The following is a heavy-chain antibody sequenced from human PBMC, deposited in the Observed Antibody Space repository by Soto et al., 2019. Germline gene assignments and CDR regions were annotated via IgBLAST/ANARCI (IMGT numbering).Heavy chain of an antibody. CDR3: AKDAFVRSYSLYNGMDA. V-gene: IGHV3-30*18. Sequence: QVQLVESGGGVVQPGRSLRLSCAASGFTFNSYGMHWVRQAPGKGLEWVAVISYDGSKKYYAESVKGRFTISRDKSKNTLYLQMNSLRAEDTAVYYCAKDAFVRSYSLYNGMDAWGQGTTVTVSS. CDR2: ISYDGSKK. CDR1: GFTFNSYG. J-gene: IGHJ6*02. D-gene: IGHD1-26*01.